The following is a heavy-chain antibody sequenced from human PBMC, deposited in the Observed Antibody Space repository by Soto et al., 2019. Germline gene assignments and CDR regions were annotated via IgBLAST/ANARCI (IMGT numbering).Heavy chain of an antibody. CDR3: GGDGGGITVAANPLGEWFDP. V-gene: IGHV4-59*08. D-gene: IGHD3-16*01. J-gene: IGHJ5*02. Sequence: SETLSLTCTVSGVTIANFFWSWIRQPPGKGLEWIGYMSQGGTTTYNPSLKGRATISVDTSKNQLSLKLTSVTAADTAMYYCGGDGGGITVAANPLGEWFDPWGPGTLVTVSS. CDR1: GVTIANFF. CDR2: MSQGGTT.